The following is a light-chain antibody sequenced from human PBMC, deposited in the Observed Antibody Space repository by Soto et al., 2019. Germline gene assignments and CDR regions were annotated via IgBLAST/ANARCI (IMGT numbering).Light chain of an antibody. CDR2: EVS. CDR3: SSYAGSNNLV. V-gene: IGLV2-8*01. Sequence: QSALTQPPSASGSPGQSVTISCTGTSSDVGGYNYVSWYQQHPGKAPKLMIYEVSKRTSGVPDRFSGSKSGNTASLTVSGIQAEDEDDYSCSSYAGSNNLVFGGGTKLTVL. J-gene: IGLJ3*02. CDR1: SSDVGGYNY.